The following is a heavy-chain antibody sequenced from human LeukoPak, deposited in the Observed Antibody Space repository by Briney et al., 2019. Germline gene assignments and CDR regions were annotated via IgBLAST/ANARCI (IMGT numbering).Heavy chain of an antibody. D-gene: IGHD3-22*01. CDR2: IYPGDSDT. CDR3: ARHGWYYASSGPDLFDY. CDR1: GYSFTSYW. J-gene: IGHJ4*02. V-gene: IGHV5-51*01. Sequence: GKSLRISCKGSGYSFTSYWIGWVRQIPGKGLEWVGIIYPGDSDTRYSPSFQGQVTISADKSISTAYLQWSSLKASDTAMYYCARHGWYYASSGPDLFDYWGQGTLVTVSS.